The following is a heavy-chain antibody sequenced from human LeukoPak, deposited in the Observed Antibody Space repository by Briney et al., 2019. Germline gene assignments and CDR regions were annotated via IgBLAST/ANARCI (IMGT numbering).Heavy chain of an antibody. D-gene: IGHD2-2*03. V-gene: IGHV1-8*01. J-gene: IGHJ4*02. CDR1: GYTFTSYD. CDR3: ARDLVDIVVVPAAQTFDY. Sequence: ASVKVSCKASGYTFTSYDINWVRQATGQGLEWMGWMNPNSGNTGYAQKFQGRVTMTRDTSTSTVYMELSSLRSEDTAVYYCARDLVDIVVVPAAQTFDYWGQGTLVTVSS. CDR2: MNPNSGNT.